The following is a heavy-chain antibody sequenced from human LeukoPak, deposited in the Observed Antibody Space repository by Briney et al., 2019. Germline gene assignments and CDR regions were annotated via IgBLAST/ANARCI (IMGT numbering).Heavy chain of an antibody. CDR1: GYTLTELS. Sequence: ASVKVSCKVSGYTLTELSMHWVRQAPGKGLEWMGGFDPEDGETIYAQKFQGRVTMTEDTSTDTAYMELSSLRSDDTAVYYCARGVGPYDSSGRVDYWGQGTLVTVSS. CDR3: ARGVGPYDSSGRVDY. V-gene: IGHV1-24*01. D-gene: IGHD3-22*01. J-gene: IGHJ4*02. CDR2: FDPEDGET.